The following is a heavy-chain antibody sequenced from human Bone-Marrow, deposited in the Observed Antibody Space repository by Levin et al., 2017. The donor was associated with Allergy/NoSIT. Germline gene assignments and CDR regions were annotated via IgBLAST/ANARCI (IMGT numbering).Heavy chain of an antibody. CDR2: FDPEDGET. CDR3: ATDFPGAAGHIMDYYSMDV. CDR1: GYTLTEVS. J-gene: IGHJ6*02. D-gene: IGHD6-25*01. V-gene: IGHV1-24*01. Sequence: GESLKISCQVYGYTLTEVSMHWVRQAPGKGLEWMGAFDPEDGETTYAQNFQGRVIMTEDTSTDTAYMELRSLKYDDTAVYYCATDFPGAAGHIMDYYSMDVWGQGTTVTVSS.